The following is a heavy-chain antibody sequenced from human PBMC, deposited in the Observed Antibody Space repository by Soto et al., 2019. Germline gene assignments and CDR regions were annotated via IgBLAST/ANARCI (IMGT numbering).Heavy chain of an antibody. D-gene: IGHD5-12*01. V-gene: IGHV1-2*04. Sequence: ASVKVSCKASGYTFTGYYMHWVRQAPGQGLEWMGWINPNSGGTNYAQKFQGWVTMTRDTSISTAYMELSRLRSDDTAVYYCARDNKLPYSGYDLWGQGTLVTVSS. CDR2: INPNSGGT. CDR3: ARDNKLPYSGYDL. CDR1: GYTFTGYY. J-gene: IGHJ4*02.